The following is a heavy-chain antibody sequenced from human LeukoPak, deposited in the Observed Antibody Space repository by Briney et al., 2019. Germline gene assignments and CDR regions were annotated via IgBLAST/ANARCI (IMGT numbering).Heavy chain of an antibody. CDR1: GFTFSSYD. D-gene: IGHD6-13*01. Sequence: TGGSLRLSCAASGFTFSSYDMHWVRQARGKGLEWVAFIRDDGSNKYYADSVKGRFTISRDNSKNTPYLQMNSLSDEDMDVDYCAQRFVSRSWIPIQFWGQGPLLTVPS. CDR2: IRDDGSNK. CDR3: AQRFVSRSWIPIQF. V-gene: IGHV3-30*02. J-gene: IGHJ1*01.